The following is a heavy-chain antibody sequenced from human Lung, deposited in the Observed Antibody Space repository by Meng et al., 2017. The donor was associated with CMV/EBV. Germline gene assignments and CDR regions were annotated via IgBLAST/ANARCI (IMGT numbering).Heavy chain of an antibody. CDR1: GFSFNKYS. V-gene: IGHV3-21*01. D-gene: IGHD1-1*01. CDR3: ARDDNIQYGIEV. J-gene: IGHJ6*01. Sequence: GEXXKISCAASGFSFNKYSFNWVRQAPGQGLEWVSFISSASRSSATSSNFMHYAESVNGRFTISRENAKNSLYLQMNSLRDEDTAVYYCARDDNIQYGIEVWXRGNXV. CDR2: ISSASRSSATSSNFM.